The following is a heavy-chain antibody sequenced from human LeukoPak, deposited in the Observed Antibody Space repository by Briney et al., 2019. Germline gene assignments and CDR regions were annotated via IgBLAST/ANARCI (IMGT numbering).Heavy chain of an antibody. CDR3: ARNGLAANGYFDY. Sequence: GGSLRLSCAASRFTFSTYWMHWVRHAPGKGLVWVSRINSDGSSTDYADSVKGRFTISRDNAKNSLYLQMNSLRAEDTAVYYCARNGLAANGYFDYWGQGTLVTVSS. V-gene: IGHV3-74*01. CDR1: RFTFSTYW. J-gene: IGHJ4*02. D-gene: IGHD2-8*01. CDR2: INSDGSST.